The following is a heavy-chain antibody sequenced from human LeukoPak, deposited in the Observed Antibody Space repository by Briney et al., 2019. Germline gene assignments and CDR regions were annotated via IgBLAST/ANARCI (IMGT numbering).Heavy chain of an antibody. J-gene: IGHJ4*02. D-gene: IGHD6-19*01. CDR3: ARASGWVYFDY. CDR1: GFTFSSYW. Sequence: PGGSLRLSCAASGFTFSSYWMHWVRQAPGKGLVWVSRINSDGSSTSYADSVKGRFTISRDNAKNTLYLQMNSLRAEDAAVYYCARASGWVYFDYWGQGTLVTVSS. CDR2: INSDGSST. V-gene: IGHV3-74*01.